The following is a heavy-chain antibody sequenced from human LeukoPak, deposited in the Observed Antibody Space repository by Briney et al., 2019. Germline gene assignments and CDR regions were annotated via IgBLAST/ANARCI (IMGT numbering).Heavy chain of an antibody. CDR1: GYTFTGYY. Sequence: APVKVSCKASGYTFTGYYMHWVRQAPGQGLGWMGWINPNNGGTDYAQKFQGRVTMTRDTSISTAYMELSRLRSDDTAVYYCARDSHSSGCYVPEYWGQGTLVTVSS. V-gene: IGHV1-2*02. CDR2: INPNNGGT. J-gene: IGHJ4*02. CDR3: ARDSHSSGCYVPEY. D-gene: IGHD6-19*01.